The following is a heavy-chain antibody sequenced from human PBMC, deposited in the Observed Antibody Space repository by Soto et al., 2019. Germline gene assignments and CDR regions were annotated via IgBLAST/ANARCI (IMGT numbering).Heavy chain of an antibody. J-gene: IGHJ6*02. Sequence: QVQLVQSGAEVKKPGSSVKVSCKASGGTFSSYTISWVRQAPGQGLEWMGGIIPIFGTANYAQKFQGRVTITADESTSTGYMELGRLRSEDTAVYYCATHGLPSYFYYGMDGWGHGTTVTVSS. D-gene: IGHD5-18*01. CDR1: GGTFSSYT. CDR3: ATHGLPSYFYYGMDG. CDR2: IIPIFGTA. V-gene: IGHV1-69*12.